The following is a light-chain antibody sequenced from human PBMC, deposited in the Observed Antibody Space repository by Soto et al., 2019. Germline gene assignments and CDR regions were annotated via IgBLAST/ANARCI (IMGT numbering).Light chain of an antibody. CDR3: SSYAGSSTWV. CDR1: SSDVGGYNY. V-gene: IGLV2-8*01. J-gene: IGLJ3*02. Sequence: QSAPTQPPSASGSPGQSATISCTGTSSDVGGYNYVSWYQQYPGKAPKLMIYEVSKRPSGVPDRFSGSKSGNTGSLTVSGLQAEDEADYYCSSYAGSSTWVFGGGTKLTVL. CDR2: EVS.